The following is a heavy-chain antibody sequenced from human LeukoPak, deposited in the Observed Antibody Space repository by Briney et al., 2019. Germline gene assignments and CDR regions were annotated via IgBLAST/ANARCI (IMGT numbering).Heavy chain of an antibody. V-gene: IGHV3-66*01. J-gene: IGHJ4*02. Sequence: PGGSLRLSCAASGFTVSSNYMSWVRQAPGKGLEWVSVIYSGGSTYYADSVKGRFTISRDNSKNTLYLQMNSLRAEDTAVYYCARGSGYYYGYFDYWGQGILVTVSS. CDR1: GFTVSSNY. CDR2: IYSGGST. CDR3: ARGSGYYYGYFDY. D-gene: IGHD3-22*01.